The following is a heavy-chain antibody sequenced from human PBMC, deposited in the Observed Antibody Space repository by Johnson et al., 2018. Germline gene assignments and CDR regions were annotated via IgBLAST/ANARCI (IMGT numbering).Heavy chain of an antibody. Sequence: QVQLQESGPGLVKPSETLSLTCSVSGGSISSSDYYWGWIRQPPGKGLEWIGNVYYSGSTSYNPSLKSRVPISVDTSNNQFSLEVTSVTAADTAVYYCARDQPFYYHTFDIWGQGTMVTVYS. D-gene: IGHD3-22*01. V-gene: IGHV4-39*07. J-gene: IGHJ3*02. CDR2: VYYSGST. CDR3: ARDQPFYYHTFDI. CDR1: GGSISSSDYY.